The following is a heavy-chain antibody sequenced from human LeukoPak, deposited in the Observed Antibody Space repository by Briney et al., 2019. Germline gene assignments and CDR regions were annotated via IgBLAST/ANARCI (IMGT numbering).Heavy chain of an antibody. D-gene: IGHD4-23*01. J-gene: IGHJ6*03. Sequence: SETLSLTCAIYDGSFSDHSWNWLSQPPGKGLEWIGEIHHSGTTEYNPSLKSRVTISADRSKNQFSLNLTSVTAADTAVYYCARWGVVIQRGVHYHYSMDVWDNGTSVTVSS. CDR3: ARWGVVIQRGVHYHYSMDV. V-gene: IGHV4-34*01. CDR1: DGSFSDHS. CDR2: IHHSGTT.